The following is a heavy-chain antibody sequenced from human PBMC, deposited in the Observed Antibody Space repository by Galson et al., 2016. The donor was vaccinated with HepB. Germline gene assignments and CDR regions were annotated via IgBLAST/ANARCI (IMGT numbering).Heavy chain of an antibody. V-gene: IGHV4-39*01. Sequence: LSLTCTASGGSISDTYYWDWIRQPPGKGLEWIGNMYFSGGTYSKPSLKSRVTISADTSKNQFSLKLSSVTVADTAVYYCARQSASYHYFDSWGQGTLVTVSS. D-gene: IGHD1-26*01. J-gene: IGHJ4*02. CDR2: MYFSGGT. CDR1: GGSISDTYY. CDR3: ARQSASYHYFDS.